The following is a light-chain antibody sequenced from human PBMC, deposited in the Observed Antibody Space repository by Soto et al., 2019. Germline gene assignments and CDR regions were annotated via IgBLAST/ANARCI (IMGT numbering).Light chain of an antibody. CDR2: EAS. J-gene: IGLJ1*01. CDR1: STDFVSYNR. Sequence: QSALTQPPSVSGSPGQSVTISCTGTSTDFVSYNRVSWYQQPPGTAPKLILYEASNRPSGVPGRFSGSKSGNTASLTISGLQAADEADYYCSLYTSENTYVFGTGTKLTVL. V-gene: IGLV2-18*01. CDR3: SLYTSENTYV.